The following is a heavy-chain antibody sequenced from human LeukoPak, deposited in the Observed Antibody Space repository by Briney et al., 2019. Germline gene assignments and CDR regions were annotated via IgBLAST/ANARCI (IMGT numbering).Heavy chain of an antibody. CDR1: GDTFTSYA. CDR3: ARVVVPAEDYYYYGMDV. CDR2: IIPILGIA. V-gene: IGHV1-69*04. Sequence: ASVKVSCKASGDTFTSYAISWVRQAPGQGLEWMGRIIPILGIANYAQKFQGRVTITADKSTSTAYMELSSLRSEDTAVYYCARVVVPAEDYYYYGMDVSGQRTTVTPSS. D-gene: IGHD2-2*01. J-gene: IGHJ6*01.